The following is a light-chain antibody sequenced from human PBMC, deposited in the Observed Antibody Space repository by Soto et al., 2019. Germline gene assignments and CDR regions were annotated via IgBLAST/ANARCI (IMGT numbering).Light chain of an antibody. CDR2: TAS. CDR1: QSLNYN. V-gene: IGKV3-15*01. Sequence: EIVMTQFPATLSMSPGQRATLSCRASQSLNYNLAWYQQKPGQAPRLLICTASTRATGIPARFSGSGSGTEFTLTINSLQSEDFAVYYCQQYHNWPPITFGQGTRLEIK. CDR3: QQYHNWPPIT. J-gene: IGKJ5*01.